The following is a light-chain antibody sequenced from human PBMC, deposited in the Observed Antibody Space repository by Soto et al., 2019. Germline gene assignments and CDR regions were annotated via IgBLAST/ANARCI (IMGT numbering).Light chain of an antibody. V-gene: IGKV3-20*01. CDR3: QHYVSPPIT. Sequence: IQLTQSPSTVSLSPVEGATLSCMARQRLRNSLMTWYQQKPGQAPRLLIYDTSSRATGISDRFSGSGSGTDFTLTISRLEPEDFAVYYCQHYVSPPITFGQGTRVEIK. CDR1: QRLRNSL. J-gene: IGKJ5*01. CDR2: DTS.